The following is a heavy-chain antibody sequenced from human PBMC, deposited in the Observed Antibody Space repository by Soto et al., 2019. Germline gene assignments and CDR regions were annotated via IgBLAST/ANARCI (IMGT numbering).Heavy chain of an antibody. J-gene: IGHJ6*01. CDR3: ATHICNFRYYHYDMDG. CDR2: SYPGDSDA. Sequence: GESLKISCKGSGYTFTDYWIGWVRQLPGKDLEWMGVSYPGDSDARYSPSFQGHVTIPVDKSTSTGYRACSTGKASATAMYYLATHICNFRYYHYDMDGRRKWTT. CDR1: GYTFTDYW. V-gene: IGHV5-51*01.